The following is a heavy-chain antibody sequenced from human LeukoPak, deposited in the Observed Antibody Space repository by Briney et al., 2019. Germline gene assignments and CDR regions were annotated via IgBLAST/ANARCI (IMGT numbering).Heavy chain of an antibody. CDR2: ISGSGGST. CDR3: VILPDY. CDR1: GLTFSSYA. Sequence: PGGSLRLSCEASGLTFSSYAMAWVRQAPGKGLEWVSGISGSGGSTDYADSVKGRFTISRDNSKNTLYLQMNSLRAEDSAIYYTVILPDYWGQGTLVTVSS. D-gene: IGHD3-22*01. V-gene: IGHV3-23*01. J-gene: IGHJ4*02.